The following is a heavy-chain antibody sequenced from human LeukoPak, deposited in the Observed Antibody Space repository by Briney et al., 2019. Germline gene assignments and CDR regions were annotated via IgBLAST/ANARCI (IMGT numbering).Heavy chain of an antibody. J-gene: IGHJ4*02. V-gene: IGHV3-30-3*01. CDR1: GFTFSSYA. D-gene: IGHD6-13*01. CDR2: ISYDGSNK. Sequence: GGSLRLSCAASGFTFSSYAMHWVRQAPGKGLEWVAVISYDGSNKYYADSVKGRFTISRDNSKNTLYLQMNSLRAEDTAVYYCAKASSPSSSWNNYFDYWGQGSLVTVSS. CDR3: AKASSPSSSWNNYFDY.